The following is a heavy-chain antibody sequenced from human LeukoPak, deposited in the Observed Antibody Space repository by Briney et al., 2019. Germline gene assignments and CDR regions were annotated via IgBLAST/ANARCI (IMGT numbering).Heavy chain of an antibody. CDR1: GFTFSTYS. CDR2: IHPNGGST. CDR3: TKDVVPDSGWDLDY. V-gene: IGHV3-23*01. Sequence: PGGSLRLSCAASGFTFSTYSMTWVRQGPGKGLEWVSSIHPNGGSTFYADSVKGRFTISRDNSKNTLYLQMGSLRTEDTAIYYCTKDVVPDSGWDLDYWGQGTLVTVSS. D-gene: IGHD6-19*01. J-gene: IGHJ4*02.